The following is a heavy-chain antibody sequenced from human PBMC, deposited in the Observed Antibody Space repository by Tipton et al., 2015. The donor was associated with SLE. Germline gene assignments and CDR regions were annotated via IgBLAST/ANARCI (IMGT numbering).Heavy chain of an antibody. CDR1: GGSISSNRYH. Sequence: TLSLTCTVSGGSISSNRYHWGWIRQPPGKGLDWIGSMFYSGNTYRNPSLKSRVTISLDTSKNQFSLNLSSVTAADTAVYYCARQGAAGPGRPFGYWGQGTLVTVSS. J-gene: IGHJ4*02. D-gene: IGHD6-13*01. CDR3: ARQGAAGPGRPFGY. CDR2: MFYSGNT. V-gene: IGHV4-39*07.